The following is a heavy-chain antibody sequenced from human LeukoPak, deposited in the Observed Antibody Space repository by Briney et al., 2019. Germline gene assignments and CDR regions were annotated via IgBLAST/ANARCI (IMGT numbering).Heavy chain of an antibody. CDR1: GFTFSNSA. CDR3: AKGIYSSGWSYFDY. CDR2: LSGSGITT. D-gene: IGHD6-19*01. Sequence: GGSLRLTCAASGFTFSNSAMSWVRQAPGKGLEWVSTLSGSGITTYYADSVKGRFTISRDNSKNTLYLQMNSLRAEDTAVYYCAKGIYSSGWSYFDYWGHGTLVTVSS. V-gene: IGHV3-23*01. J-gene: IGHJ4*01.